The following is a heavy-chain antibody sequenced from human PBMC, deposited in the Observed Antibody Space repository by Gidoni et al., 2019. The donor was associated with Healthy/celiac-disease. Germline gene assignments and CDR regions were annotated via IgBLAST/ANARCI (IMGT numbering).Heavy chain of an antibody. V-gene: IGHV4-31*03. D-gene: IGHD2-2*01. CDR1: GGSISSCGYY. CDR3: ARATIVVVPAANVLDAFDI. CDR2: IYYSGST. J-gene: IGHJ3*02. Sequence: QVQLQESGPGLVKPSHTLSLTCTVSGGSISSCGYYWSWIRQHPRKGLEWIGYIYYSGSTYYNPSLKSRVTISVDTSKNQFFLKLSSVTAADTAVYYCARATIVVVPAANVLDAFDIWGQGTMVTVSS.